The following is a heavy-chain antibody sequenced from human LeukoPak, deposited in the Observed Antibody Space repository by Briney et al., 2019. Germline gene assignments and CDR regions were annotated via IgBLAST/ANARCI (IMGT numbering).Heavy chain of an antibody. V-gene: IGHV1-69*06. CDR3: ARSLVVVVAATQDYYYYYMDV. Sequence: SVKVSCKASGGTFSSYAISWVRQAPGQGLEWIGGIIPIFGTANYAQKFQGRVTITADKSTSTAYMELSSLRSEDTAVYYCARSLVVVVAATQDYYYYYMDVWGKGTTVTVSS. CDR2: IIPIFGTA. J-gene: IGHJ6*03. D-gene: IGHD2-15*01. CDR1: GGTFSSYA.